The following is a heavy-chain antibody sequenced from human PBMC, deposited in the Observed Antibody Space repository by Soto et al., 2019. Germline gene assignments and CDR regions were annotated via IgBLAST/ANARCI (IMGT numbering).Heavy chain of an antibody. V-gene: IGHV3-33*01. J-gene: IGHJ4*01. Sequence: GGSLRLSCAASGFTFGTYAMHWVRPAPGKGLEWVAVIYYDGSNRYYGDAVKGRCTISRDNSKSTLYLQMSSLRAEDTAVYYCARAFCTNGVCYYFFDYWGHGTLVTVSS. D-gene: IGHD2-8*01. CDR3: ARAFCTNGVCYYFFDY. CDR2: IYYDGSNR. CDR1: GFTFGTYA.